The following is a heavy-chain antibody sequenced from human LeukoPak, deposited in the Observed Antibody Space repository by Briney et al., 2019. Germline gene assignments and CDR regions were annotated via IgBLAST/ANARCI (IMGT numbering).Heavy chain of an antibody. Sequence: GGSLRLSCAASGFAASGFTFSTFGMHWVRQALGKGLEWVAVTSHDGLNKHYADSVKGRFTISRDNSKNTLSLQMNNVKNEDTAVYYCAKDRISEDGYNFPDSLGPGTLVSVSS. CDR2: TSHDGLNK. CDR1: FAASGFTFSTFG. J-gene: IGHJ4*02. V-gene: IGHV3-30*18. CDR3: AKDRISEDGYNFPDS. D-gene: IGHD5-24*01.